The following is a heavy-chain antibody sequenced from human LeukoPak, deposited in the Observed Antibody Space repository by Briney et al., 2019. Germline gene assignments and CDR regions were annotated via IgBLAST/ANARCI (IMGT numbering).Heavy chain of an antibody. J-gene: IGHJ4*02. V-gene: IGHV1-18*01. CDR1: GYTFTSYG. CDR3: ARAIGDEEYFDY. D-gene: IGHD3-10*01. Sequence: GASVKVSCKASGYTFTSYGISWVRQAPGQGLEWMGWISAYNGNTNYAQKLQGRVTMTTDTSTSTGYMELRSLRSDDTAVYYCARAIGDEEYFDYWGQGTLVTVSS. CDR2: ISAYNGNT.